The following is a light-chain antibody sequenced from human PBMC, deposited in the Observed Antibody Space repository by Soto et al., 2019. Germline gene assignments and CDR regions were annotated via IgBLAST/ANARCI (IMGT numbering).Light chain of an antibody. Sequence: DIQMTQSPSSLYASVGDRVIITCRASQSISNYLNWYQQEPGKAPKLLIYSASTLQGGVPSRFSGGGSGTQFTLTISSLQPEDFATYFCQQSYKKRTFGQGTKVEIK. CDR2: SAS. V-gene: IGKV1-39*01. CDR3: QQSYKKRT. J-gene: IGKJ1*01. CDR1: QSISNY.